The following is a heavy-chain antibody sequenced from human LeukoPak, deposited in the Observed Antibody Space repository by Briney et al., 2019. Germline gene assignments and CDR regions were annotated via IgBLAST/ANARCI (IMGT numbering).Heavy chain of an antibody. Sequence: PSQTLSLTCTVSGGSISSGDYYWSWIRQPPGKGLEWIGYIYYSGSTYYNPSLKSRVTISVDTSKNQFSLKLSSVIAADTAVYYCARKNFGGNSDYYYYYVDVWDKGTSVAVSS. CDR3: ARKNFGGNSDYYYYYVDV. D-gene: IGHD4-23*01. CDR1: GGSISSGDYY. CDR2: IYYSGST. V-gene: IGHV4-30-4*01. J-gene: IGHJ6*03.